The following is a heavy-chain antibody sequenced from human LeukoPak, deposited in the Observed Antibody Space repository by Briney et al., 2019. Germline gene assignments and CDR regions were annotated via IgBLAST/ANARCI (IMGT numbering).Heavy chain of an antibody. CDR3: ARPEAVAGSYFDY. CDR1: GYSFTSYW. V-gene: IGHV5-51*01. J-gene: IGHJ4*02. CDR2: IYPGDSAT. D-gene: IGHD6-19*01. Sequence: GESLKISCKGSGYSFTSYWIGWLRQMPGKGLEWMGIIYPGDSATRYSPSFQGQVTISADKSISTAYLQWSSLKASDTAMYYCARPEAVAGSYFDYWGQGTLVTVSS.